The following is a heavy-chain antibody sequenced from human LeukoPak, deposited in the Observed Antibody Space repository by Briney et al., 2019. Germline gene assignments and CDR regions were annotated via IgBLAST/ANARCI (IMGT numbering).Heavy chain of an antibody. CDR2: ISGSGGST. J-gene: IGHJ5*02. V-gene: IGHV3-23*01. CDR1: GFTFSSYA. Sequence: GGSLRLSCAASGFTFSSYAVSWVRQAPGKGLEWVSAISGSGGSTYYADSVKGRFTISRDNSKNTLYLQMNSLRAEDTAVYYCAKDRHYYDSSGYYGPGYWFDPWGQGTLVTVSS. D-gene: IGHD3-22*01. CDR3: AKDRHYYDSSGYYGPGYWFDP.